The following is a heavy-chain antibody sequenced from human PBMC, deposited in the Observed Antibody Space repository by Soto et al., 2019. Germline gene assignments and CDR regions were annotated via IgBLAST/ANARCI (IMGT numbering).Heavy chain of an antibody. V-gene: IGHV3-64D*06. J-gene: IGHJ5*02. Sequence: GGSLRLSCSASGFTFRSYAIHWVRQAPGKGLGYVSALSGDGRSTYYADSVKGRFTVFRDNSKNTLFLQMSSLRVEDTAVYYCVKGNWAYSYNNWFDPWGQGTLVTVSS. D-gene: IGHD5-18*01. CDR3: VKGNWAYSYNNWFDP. CDR1: GFTFRSYA. CDR2: LSGDGRST.